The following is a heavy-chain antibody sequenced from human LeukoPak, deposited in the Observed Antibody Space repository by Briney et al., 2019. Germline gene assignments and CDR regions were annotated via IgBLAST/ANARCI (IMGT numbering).Heavy chain of an antibody. D-gene: IGHD2-2*01. CDR3: ATTRYCGGTSCFHYFNS. Sequence: GGSLRLSCVASGFTFSDQYMDWVRQAPGKGLEGVARIRNEANSYTTEYAASVTGRFTISREDSKNSVYLQMNSLKTEDTAIYFCATTRYCGGTSCFHYFNSWGQGTLVTVSS. V-gene: IGHV3-72*01. J-gene: IGHJ4*02. CDR2: IRNEANSYTT. CDR1: GFTFSDQY.